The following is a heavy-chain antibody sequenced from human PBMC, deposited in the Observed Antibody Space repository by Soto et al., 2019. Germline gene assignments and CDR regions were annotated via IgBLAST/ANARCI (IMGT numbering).Heavy chain of an antibody. J-gene: IGHJ3*02. CDR1: GFTFSNAW. D-gene: IGHD2-21*01. Sequence: EVQLVESGGGLVKPGGSLRLSCAASGFTFSNAWMNWVRQAPGKGLEWVGRIKSKTDGGTTDYAAPVKGRFTISRDVSKNTLYLQMNSLKTEDTAVYYCTTGLFEDMGDAFDIWGQGTMVTVSS. CDR3: TTGLFEDMGDAFDI. CDR2: IKSKTDGGTT. V-gene: IGHV3-15*07.